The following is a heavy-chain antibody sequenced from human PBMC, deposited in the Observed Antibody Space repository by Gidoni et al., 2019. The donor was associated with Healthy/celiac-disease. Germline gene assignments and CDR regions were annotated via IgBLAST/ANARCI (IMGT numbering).Heavy chain of an antibody. CDR3: AKDGGWYYFDY. V-gene: IGHV3-30*18. CDR1: GFTFSSYG. D-gene: IGHD6-19*01. Sequence: QVQLVESGGGVVQPGRSRRRSCAASGFTFSSYGMHWVRQAPGKGLEWVAVISYDGSNKYYADSVTGRFTISRDNSKNTLDLQMNSLRAEDTAVYYCAKDGGWYYFDYWGQGTLVTVSS. J-gene: IGHJ4*02. CDR2: ISYDGSNK.